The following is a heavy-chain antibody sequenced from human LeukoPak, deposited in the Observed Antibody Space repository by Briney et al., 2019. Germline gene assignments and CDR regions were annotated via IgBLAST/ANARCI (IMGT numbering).Heavy chain of an antibody. CDR2: IHTSGST. J-gene: IGHJ4*02. D-gene: IGHD6-13*01. Sequence: SETLSLTCTVSGGSISSYYWSWIRQPAGKGLEWIGRIHTSGSTNYSPSLKSQVSMSVDTSKKQSSLTLSSVTAADTAVYYCARTTAAGVFDFWGQGTLVTVSS. CDR1: GGSISSYY. V-gene: IGHV4-4*07. CDR3: ARTTAAGVFDF.